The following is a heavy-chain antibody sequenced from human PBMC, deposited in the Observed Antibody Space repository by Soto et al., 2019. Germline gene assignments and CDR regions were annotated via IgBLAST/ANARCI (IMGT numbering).Heavy chain of an antibody. V-gene: IGHV3-30-3*01. CDR2: ISYDGSNK. D-gene: IGHD3-16*01. CDR1: GFTFSSYA. J-gene: IGHJ5*02. Sequence: QVQLVESGGGVVQPGRSLRLSCAASGFTFSSYAMHWVRQAPGKGLEWVAVISYDGSNKYYADYVKGRFTISRDNSKNTLYLQMNSMRAEDTAVYYCARDRDAGLSPSYGSFDPWGQGTLVTVSS. CDR3: ARDRDAGLSPSYGSFDP.